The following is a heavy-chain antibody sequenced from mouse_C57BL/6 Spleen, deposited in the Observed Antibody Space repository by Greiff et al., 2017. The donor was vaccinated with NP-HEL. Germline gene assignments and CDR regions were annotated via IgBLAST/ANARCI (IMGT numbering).Heavy chain of an antibody. J-gene: IGHJ3*01. CDR3: ASSAYSNDGAY. CDR1: GYTFTSYW. D-gene: IGHD2-12*01. V-gene: IGHV1-52*01. CDR2: IDPSDSET. Sequence: QVQLQQPGAELVRPGSSVKLSCKASGYTFTSYWMHWVKQRPIQGLEWIGNIDPSDSETHYNQKFKDKATLTVDKSSSTAYMQLSSLTSEDSAVYYCASSAYSNDGAYWGQGTLVTVSA.